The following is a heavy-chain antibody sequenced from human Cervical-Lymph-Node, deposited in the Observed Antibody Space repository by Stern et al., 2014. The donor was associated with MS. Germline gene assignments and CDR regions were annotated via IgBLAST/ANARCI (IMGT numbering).Heavy chain of an antibody. CDR3: ARDTSSPERSDW. Sequence: VQLVQSGGGVIQPGGSLRLSCTASGFTVSRDYMPWVRQAPGKGLEWSSVTTNVGSSFYTDSVKGRFTISRDDSKNTVYLHMTSLRAEDTAMYYCARDTSSPERSDWWGQGTLVTVSS. V-gene: IGHV3-53*01. CDR1: GFTVSRDY. CDR2: TTNVGSS. J-gene: IGHJ4*02. D-gene: IGHD1-1*01.